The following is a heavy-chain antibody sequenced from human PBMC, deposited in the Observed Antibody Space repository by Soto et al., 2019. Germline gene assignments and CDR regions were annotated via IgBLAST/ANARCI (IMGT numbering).Heavy chain of an antibody. CDR3: ARGPGEYYGDYGNDY. J-gene: IGHJ4*02. D-gene: IGHD4-17*01. Sequence: SETLSLTCAVYGGSFSGYYWSWIRQPPGKGLEWIGEINHSGSTNYNPSLKSRVTISVDTSKNQFSLKLSSVTAADTAVYYCARGPGEYYGDYGNDYWGQGTLVTVSS. V-gene: IGHV4-34*01. CDR2: INHSGST. CDR1: GGSFSGYY.